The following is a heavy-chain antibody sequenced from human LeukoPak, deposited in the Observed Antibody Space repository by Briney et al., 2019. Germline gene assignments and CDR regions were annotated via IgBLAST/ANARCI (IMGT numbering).Heavy chain of an antibody. CDR2: IIPIFGTA. CDR1: GGTFSIYA. D-gene: IGHD1-14*01. V-gene: IGHV1-69*13. J-gene: IGHJ4*02. Sequence: ASVKVSFKASGGTFSIYAISWVRQAPGQGLEWMGGIIPIFGTANYAQKFQGRVTITADESTSTAYMELSSLRSEDTAVYYCARGSRRKDPEFDYWGQGTLVTVSS. CDR3: ARGSRRKDPEFDY.